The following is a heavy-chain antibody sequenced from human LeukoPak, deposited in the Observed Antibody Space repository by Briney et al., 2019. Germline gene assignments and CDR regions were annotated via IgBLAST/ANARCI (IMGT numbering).Heavy chain of an antibody. D-gene: IGHD3-10*01. V-gene: IGHV3-23*01. CDR3: AKGLLWFGELLGALDY. CDR1: GFTFSSYA. J-gene: IGHJ4*02. CDR2: ISGSGGST. Sequence: PGGSLRLSCAASGFTFSSYAMSLVRQAPGKGLEWVSAISGSGGSTYYADSVKGRFTISRDNSKNTLYLQMNSLRAEDTAVYYCAKGLLWFGELLGALDYWGQGTLVTVSS.